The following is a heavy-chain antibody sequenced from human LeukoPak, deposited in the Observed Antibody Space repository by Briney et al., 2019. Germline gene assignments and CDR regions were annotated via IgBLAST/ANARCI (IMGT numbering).Heavy chain of an antibody. CDR2: IYDNGST. D-gene: IGHD3-10*01. CDR3: ARVVPTVRAYYFDY. CDR1: GGSISRSNW. Sequence: SETLSLTCAVSGGSISRSNWWSWVRQSPGKGLEWIGEIYDNGSTNYNPSLKSRVTISVDTSKNQFSLKLSSVTAADTAVYYCARVVPTVRAYYFDYWGQGTLVTVSS. V-gene: IGHV4-4*02. J-gene: IGHJ4*02.